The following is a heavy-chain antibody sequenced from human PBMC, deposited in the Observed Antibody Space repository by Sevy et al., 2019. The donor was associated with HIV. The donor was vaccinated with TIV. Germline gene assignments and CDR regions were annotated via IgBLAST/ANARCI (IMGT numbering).Heavy chain of an antibody. Sequence: GGSLRLSCAASGVIFSTYWMSWVRQAPGKGLEWVANIKEDGSEKCYVVSVKGRFTISRDNAKNSLYLQMSSLRAEDTAVYYCARGGKYPGYWGQGNLVTVSS. D-gene: IGHD1-26*01. V-gene: IGHV3-7*01. CDR3: ARGGKYPGY. J-gene: IGHJ4*02. CDR2: IKEDGSEK. CDR1: GVIFSTYW.